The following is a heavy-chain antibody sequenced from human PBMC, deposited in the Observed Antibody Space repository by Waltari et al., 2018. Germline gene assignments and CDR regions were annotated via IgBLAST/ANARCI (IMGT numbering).Heavy chain of an antibody. D-gene: IGHD3-16*02. V-gene: IGHV4-34*01. CDR3: ARRGSYYDYVWGSYRERWFDP. Sequence: QVQLQQWGAGLLKPSETLSLTCAVYGGSFSGYYWSWIRQHPGKGLEWIGEINHSGSTNYTPSLKSRVTISVDTSKNQFSLKLSSVTAADTAVYYCARRGSYYDYVWGSYRERWFDPWGQGTLVTVSS. J-gene: IGHJ5*02. CDR2: INHSGST. CDR1: GGSFSGYY.